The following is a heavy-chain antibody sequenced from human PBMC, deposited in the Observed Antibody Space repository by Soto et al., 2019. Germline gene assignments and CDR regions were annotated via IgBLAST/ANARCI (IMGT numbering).Heavy chain of an antibody. D-gene: IGHD3-10*01. J-gene: IGHJ5*02. Sequence: PSETLSLTCTVSGGSISSSSYYWGWIRQPPGKGLEWIGSIYYSGSTYYNPSLKSRVTISVDTSKNQFSPKLSSVTAADTAVYYCASGRITMVRGHHWFDPWGQGTLVTVSS. V-gene: IGHV4-39*01. CDR3: ASGRITMVRGHHWFDP. CDR1: GGSISSSSYY. CDR2: IYYSGST.